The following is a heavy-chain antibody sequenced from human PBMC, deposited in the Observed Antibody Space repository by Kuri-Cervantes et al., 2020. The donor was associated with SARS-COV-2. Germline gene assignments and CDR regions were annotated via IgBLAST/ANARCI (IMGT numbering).Heavy chain of an antibody. D-gene: IGHD3-9*01. CDR2: ISGSGGST. V-gene: IGHV3-23*01. Sequence: GESLKISCAASGFTFSSYWMSWVRQAPGKGLEWVSAISGSGGSTYYADSVKGRFTISRDNSKNTLYLQMNSLRAEDTAVYYCARDPRYYDILTGPYYFDYWGQGTLVTVSS. J-gene: IGHJ4*02. CDR3: ARDPRYYDILTGPYYFDY. CDR1: GFTFSSYW.